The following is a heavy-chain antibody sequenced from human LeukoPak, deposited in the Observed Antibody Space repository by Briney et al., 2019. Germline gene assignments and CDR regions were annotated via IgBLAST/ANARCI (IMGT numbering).Heavy chain of an antibody. V-gene: IGHV1-46*01. CDR1: GYSFTSYY. CDR3: APTGSQWYFDY. J-gene: IGHJ4*02. D-gene: IGHD1-1*01. CDR2: INPSGGST. Sequence: ASVKVSCKASGYSFTSYYMHWVRQAPGQGLEWMGIINPSGGSTNYAQKFQGRVTMTRDTSISTAYMELSRLRSDDTAVYYCAPTGSQWYFDYWGQGTLVTVSS.